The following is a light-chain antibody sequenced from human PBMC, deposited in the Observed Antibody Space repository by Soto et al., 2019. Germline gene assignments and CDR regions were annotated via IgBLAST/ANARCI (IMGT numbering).Light chain of an antibody. V-gene: IGKV3-15*01. CDR1: QSVSSN. Sequence: EIVMTQSPATLSVSPGERATLSCRASQSVSSNLAWYQQKPGQAPRLLIFGASTRATGVPARFSGSGSGTEFTLTISSLQSADFAVYYCQQYDNWPPITFGQGTRLEIK. J-gene: IGKJ5*01. CDR3: QQYDNWPPIT. CDR2: GAS.